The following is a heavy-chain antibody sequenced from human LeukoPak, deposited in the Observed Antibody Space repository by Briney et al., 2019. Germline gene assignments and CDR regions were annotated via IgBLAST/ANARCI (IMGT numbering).Heavy chain of an antibody. D-gene: IGHD1-14*01. CDR1: GFTFSSYP. V-gene: IGHV3-23*01. Sequence: PGGSLRLSCAASGFTFSSYPMSWVRQAPGKGLQWVSAISNGGGSAYYADSVEGRFTISRDNSKSTLYLQMNSLRAEDTAIYYCAARPRMPPRFDYWAREPWSPSPQ. CDR3: AARPRMPPRFDY. J-gene: IGHJ4*02. CDR2: ISNGGGSA.